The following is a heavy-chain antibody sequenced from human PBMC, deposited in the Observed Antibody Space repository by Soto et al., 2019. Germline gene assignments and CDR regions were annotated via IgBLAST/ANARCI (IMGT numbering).Heavy chain of an antibody. V-gene: IGHV5-51*01. D-gene: IGHD4-17*01. CDR3: TLSYGDSYYSYSGMDV. J-gene: IGHJ6*02. Sequence: PVLPLRVWWGGAGGRSGRYAGRWVRQDPGKGLEWMGVIHPGGSDTIYSPSFQGQVTISADKSISTAYLQWSSLKASDTAMYYCTLSYGDSYYSYSGMDVWGQGTTVTVSS. CDR2: IHPGGSDT. CDR1: GGRSGRYA.